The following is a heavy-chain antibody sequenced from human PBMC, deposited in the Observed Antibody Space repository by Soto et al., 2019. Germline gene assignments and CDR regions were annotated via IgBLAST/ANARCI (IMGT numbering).Heavy chain of an antibody. J-gene: IGHJ6*02. CDR2: ITSSSDTI. CDR3: ARVVVVIPPGYYYAMDV. CDR1: GFTFSSFH. Sequence: GGSLRLSCAASGFTFSSFHMNWVRQAPGRGLEWVAYITSSSDTIYYSDSVKGRFTISRDNGKSSLFLQMNSLRDEDTAVYYCARVVVVIPPGYYYAMDVWGQGTTVTVSS. D-gene: IGHD3-22*01. V-gene: IGHV3-48*02.